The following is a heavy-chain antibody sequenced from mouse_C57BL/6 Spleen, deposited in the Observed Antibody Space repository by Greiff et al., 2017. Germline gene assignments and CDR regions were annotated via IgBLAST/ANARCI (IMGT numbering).Heavy chain of an antibody. Sequence: VQLQQPGAELVKPGASVTMSCKASGYTFTHYWITWVKQRPGQGLGWIGDIYPGSGSTTYNEKFKSKATLTVDTSSSTAYMQLSSLTSEVSAVYYCARSAQATWFAYWGQGTLVTVSA. V-gene: IGHV1-55*01. D-gene: IGHD3-2*02. CDR2: IYPGSGST. CDR1: GYTFTHYW. J-gene: IGHJ3*01. CDR3: ARSAQATWFAY.